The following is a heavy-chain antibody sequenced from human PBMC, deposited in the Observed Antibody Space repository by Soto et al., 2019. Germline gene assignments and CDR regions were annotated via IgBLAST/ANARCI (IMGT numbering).Heavy chain of an antibody. CDR2: IYPGDSDT. J-gene: IGHJ6*02. D-gene: IGHD2-15*01. CDR3: ARQRGYCSGGNCYSEGPYYYYGMDV. Sequence: GESLKISCKGSGYSFTSYWIGWVRQMPGKGLEWMGIIYPGDSDTRYSPSFQGQVTISADKSISTAYLQWSSLKASDTAMYYCARQRGYCSGGNCYSEGPYYYYGMDVWGQGTTVTVS. V-gene: IGHV5-51*01. CDR1: GYSFTSYW.